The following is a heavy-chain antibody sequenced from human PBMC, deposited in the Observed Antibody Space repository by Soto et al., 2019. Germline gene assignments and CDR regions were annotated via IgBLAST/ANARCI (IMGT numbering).Heavy chain of an antibody. CDR2: IWYDGSNK. J-gene: IGHJ4*02. CDR1: GFTFSSYG. CDR3: ARETSIAAAGLYFDY. Sequence: GGSLRLSCAASGFTFSSYGMHWVRQAPGKGLEWVAVIWYDGSNKYYADSVKGRFTISRDNSKNTLYLQMNSLRAEDTAVYYCARETSIAAAGLYFDYWGQGTLVTVSS. V-gene: IGHV3-33*08. D-gene: IGHD6-13*01.